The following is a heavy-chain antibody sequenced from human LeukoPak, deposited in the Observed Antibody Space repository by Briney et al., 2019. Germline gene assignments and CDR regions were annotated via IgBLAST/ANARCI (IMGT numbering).Heavy chain of an antibody. CDR3: ARGGLEPVDY. D-gene: IGHD1-1*01. CDR1: GFMFNNYW. CDR2: IKEDGREK. Sequence: GGSLRLSCVASGFMFNNYWMNWVRQAPGKGLEWVATIKEDGREKYYVDSVKGRFTISRDNAKNSLSLQMSTLRADDTAVYYCARGGLEPVDYWGQGTLVTVSS. V-gene: IGHV3-7*02. J-gene: IGHJ4*02.